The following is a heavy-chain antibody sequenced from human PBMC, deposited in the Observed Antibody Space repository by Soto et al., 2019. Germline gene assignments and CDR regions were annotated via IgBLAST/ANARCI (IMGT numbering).Heavy chain of an antibody. V-gene: IGHV1-69*13. D-gene: IGHD5-18*01. CDR2: IIPIFGTA. CDR1: GGTFSSYA. Sequence: SVKVSCKASGGTFSSYAISWVRQAPGQGLEWMGGIIPIFGTANYAQKFQGRVTITADESTSTAYMELSSLRSEDTAVYYCARDRGHSYGPRYYYGMDLWGQGTTVTVSS. CDR3: ARDRGHSYGPRYYYGMDL. J-gene: IGHJ6*02.